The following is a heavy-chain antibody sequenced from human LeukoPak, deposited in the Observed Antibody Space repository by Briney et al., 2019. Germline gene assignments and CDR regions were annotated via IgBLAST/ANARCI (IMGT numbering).Heavy chain of an antibody. CDR2: IYTSGGT. CDR1: GGSISSGSYY. CDR3: ARGPVGPTDWFDP. D-gene: IGHD1-26*01. J-gene: IGHJ5*02. V-gene: IGHV4-61*02. Sequence: SETLSLTCTVSGGSISSGSYYWSWIRQPAGKGLEWIGRIYTSGGTNYNPSLKSRATISIDTSKNQLSLNLSSVTAADTAVYYCARGPVGPTDWFDPWGQGTLVTVSS.